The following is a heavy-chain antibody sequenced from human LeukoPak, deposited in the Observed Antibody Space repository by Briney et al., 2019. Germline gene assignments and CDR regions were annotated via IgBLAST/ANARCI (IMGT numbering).Heavy chain of an antibody. D-gene: IGHD6-13*01. CDR3: AKGGGYTSNWSYFDY. J-gene: IGHJ4*02. V-gene: IGHV3-23*01. Sequence: GGSLRLSCAPSGFTLSSYAMSWVRPAPGKGLEWVSAISGSGVRTYFADSVKGRFTISRDNSKNTLYLQMNSLRAEDTAVYYCAKGGGYTSNWSYFDYWGQGTLVTVSS. CDR2: ISGSGVRT. CDR1: GFTLSSYA.